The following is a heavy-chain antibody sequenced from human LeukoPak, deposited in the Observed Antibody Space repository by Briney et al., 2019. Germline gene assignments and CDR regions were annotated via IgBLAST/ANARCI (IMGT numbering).Heavy chain of an antibody. J-gene: IGHJ4*02. D-gene: IGHD1-14*01. CDR1: GYTFTNYG. CDR3: PFNY. V-gene: IGHV1-18*01. CDR2: ISGYQGST. Sequence: ASVKVSSKASGYTFTNYGITWVRQAPGQGLEWMGWISGYQGSTKYAQNFQGRVTMTIDTSTSTAYMDLRSLRSDDTAITAGPFNYWGQGTLVAVSS.